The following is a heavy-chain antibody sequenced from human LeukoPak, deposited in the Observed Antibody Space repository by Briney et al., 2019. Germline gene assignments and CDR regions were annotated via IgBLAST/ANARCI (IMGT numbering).Heavy chain of an antibody. Sequence: GGSLRLSCAASEFTFSSYWMSWVRQAPGKGLEWVANIKQDGGQIYYLESVKGRFTVSGDNAKNSLYLQMNSLRAEDTAVYYCARLGARQMLEYWGQGTLVTVSS. V-gene: IGHV3-7*01. J-gene: IGHJ4*02. D-gene: IGHD4-17*01. CDR1: EFTFSSYW. CDR2: IKQDGGQI. CDR3: ARLGARQMLEY.